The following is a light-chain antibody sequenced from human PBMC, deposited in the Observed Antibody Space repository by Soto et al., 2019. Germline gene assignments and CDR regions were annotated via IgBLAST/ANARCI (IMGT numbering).Light chain of an antibody. V-gene: IGKV1-9*01. CDR1: QGISTY. CDR2: AAS. Sequence: DIQLTQSPSFLSASVGDRVTITCRASQGISTYLAWYQQKPGKAPKLLIYAASTLQSGVPLSFSGSGSGTSFTLTISSLQPEDFATYYCQESYSRTFGPGTKVVS. J-gene: IGKJ3*01. CDR3: QESYSRT.